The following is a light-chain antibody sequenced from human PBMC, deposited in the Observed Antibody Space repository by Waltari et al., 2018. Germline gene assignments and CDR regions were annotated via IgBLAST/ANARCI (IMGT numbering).Light chain of an antibody. CDR1: QSLLHGNGNTY. CDR2: LAS. Sequence: EIVMTQSPLSLPVTPGEPAPISCRSSQSLLHGNGNTYLEWFLQRPGQSPQFLIFLASRRASGVPDRFSGYGSGTDFTLNISRVEAEDVGIYYCMQGLQIPWTFGQGTRAYIK. CDR3: MQGLQIPWT. J-gene: IGKJ1*01. V-gene: IGKV2-28*01.